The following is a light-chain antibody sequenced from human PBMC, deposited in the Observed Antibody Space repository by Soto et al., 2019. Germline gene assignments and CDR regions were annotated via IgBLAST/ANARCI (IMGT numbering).Light chain of an antibody. J-gene: IGKJ1*01. CDR1: QDIRSE. CDR2: AAS. CDR3: LQDYNYPRT. V-gene: IGKV1-6*01. Sequence: AIQMTQSPSSLSASAGDRVAITCRASQDIRSEVGWYQQKPGKAPKLLIYAASSLHSGVPSRFSGSGTGTDFTLTISVLQPEDIATYYCLQDYNYPRTFGQGTKVEIK.